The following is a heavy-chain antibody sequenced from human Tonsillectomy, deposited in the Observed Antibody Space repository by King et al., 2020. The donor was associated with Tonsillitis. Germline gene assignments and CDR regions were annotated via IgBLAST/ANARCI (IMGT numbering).Heavy chain of an antibody. CDR2: IYSGGST. D-gene: IGHD3-10*01. Sequence: QLVQSGGGLVQPGGSLRLSCAASGFTVSSNYMSWVRQAPGKGLEWVSVIYSGGSTYYADSVKGRFTISRDNSKNTLYLQMNSLRVEDTAVYYCARDELVVRGVRSLPDYWGQGTLVTVSS. J-gene: IGHJ4*02. CDR3: ARDELVVRGVRSLPDY. V-gene: IGHV3-66*01. CDR1: GFTVSSNY.